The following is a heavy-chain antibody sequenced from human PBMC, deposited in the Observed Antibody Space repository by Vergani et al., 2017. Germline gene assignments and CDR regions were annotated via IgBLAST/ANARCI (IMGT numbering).Heavy chain of an antibody. CDR1: GFTFSSYA. D-gene: IGHD3-16*02. Sequence: EVQLLESGGGLVQPGGSLRLSCAASGFTFSSYAMCWVRPAPGKGREWFSAIRGSGGSTYYADSVKGRFTISRDNSNNTLYLQMNSLRAEDTAVYYCAKAPGVYYDYVWGSYRPGYFDYWGQGTLVTVSS. J-gene: IGHJ4*02. CDR3: AKAPGVYYDYVWGSYRPGYFDY. CDR2: IRGSGGST. V-gene: IGHV3-23*01.